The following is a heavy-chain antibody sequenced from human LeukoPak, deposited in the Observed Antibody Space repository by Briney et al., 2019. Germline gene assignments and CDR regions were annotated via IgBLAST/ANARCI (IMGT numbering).Heavy chain of an antibody. CDR2: ISSSSSYI. J-gene: IGHJ3*02. Sequence: GGSLRPSCAASGFTFSSYSMNWVRQAPGKGLEWVSSISSSSSYIYYADSVKGRFTISRDNAKNSLYLQMNSLRAEDTAVYYCARARGRLTDLAFDIWGQGTMVTVSS. CDR1: GFTFSSYS. CDR3: ARARGRLTDLAFDI. V-gene: IGHV3-21*01. D-gene: IGHD6-25*01.